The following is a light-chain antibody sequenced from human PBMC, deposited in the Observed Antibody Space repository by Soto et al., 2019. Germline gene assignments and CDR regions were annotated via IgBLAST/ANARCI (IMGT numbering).Light chain of an antibody. Sequence: QPVLTQSPSASASLGASVKLTCTLSSGHSSYAIAWHQQQPEKGPRYLMKLNSDGSHSKGDGIPDRFSGSSSGAERYLTITRLQADEAADYCRQTGGSGVVFGGGTKLTVL. CDR3: QTGGSGVV. V-gene: IGLV4-69*01. CDR2: LNSDGSH. J-gene: IGLJ2*01. CDR1: SGHSSYA.